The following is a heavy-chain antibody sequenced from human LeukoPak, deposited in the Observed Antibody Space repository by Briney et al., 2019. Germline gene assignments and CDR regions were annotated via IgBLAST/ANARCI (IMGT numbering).Heavy chain of an antibody. V-gene: IGHV1-69*04. CDR3: AREDRAYCGGDCYVDY. CDR2: IIPILGIA. D-gene: IGHD2-21*02. J-gene: IGHJ4*02. Sequence: ASVKVSCKASGGTFSSYAISWVRQAPGQGLEWMGRIIPILGIANYAQKLQGRVTMTTDTSTSTAYMELRSLRSDDTAVYYCAREDRAYCGGDCYVDYWGQGTLVTVSS. CDR1: GGTFSSYA.